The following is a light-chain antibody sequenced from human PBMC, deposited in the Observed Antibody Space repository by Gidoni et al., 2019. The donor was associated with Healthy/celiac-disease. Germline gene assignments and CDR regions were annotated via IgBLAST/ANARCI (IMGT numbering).Light chain of an antibody. CDR1: NIGSKS. J-gene: IGLJ3*02. V-gene: IGLV3-21*04. Sequence: SYVLTQPPSVSVAPGKTARITCGGNNIGSKSVHWYQQKPGQAPVLVIYYDSDRPSGIPERFSGSNSGNPATLTISRVEAGDEADYYCQVWDSSSDHLWVFGGGTKLTVL. CDR3: QVWDSSSDHLWV. CDR2: YDS.